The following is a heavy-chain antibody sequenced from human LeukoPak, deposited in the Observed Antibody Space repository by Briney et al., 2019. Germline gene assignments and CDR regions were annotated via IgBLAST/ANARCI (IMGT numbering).Heavy chain of an antibody. V-gene: IGHV3-30-3*01. J-gene: IGHJ4*02. D-gene: IGHD5-12*01. CDR2: TSYDGSNK. CDR1: GFTFSSYA. CDR3: ARDRTSGYDSVDY. Sequence: PGGSLRLSCAASGFTFSSYAMHWVRQAPGRGLEWVAVTSYDGSNKYYADSVKGRFTISRDNSKNTLYLQMNSLRAEDTAVYYCARDRTSGYDSVDYWGQGTLVTVSS.